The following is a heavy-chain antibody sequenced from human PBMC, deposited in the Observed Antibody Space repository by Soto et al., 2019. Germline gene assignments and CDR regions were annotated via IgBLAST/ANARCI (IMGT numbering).Heavy chain of an antibody. Sequence: QVQLVESGGGVVQPGRSLRLSCAASGFTFSSYAMHWVRQAPGKGLEWVAVISYDGSNKYYADSVKGRFTISRDNSKKTHYLQMNSLRAEDTAAYYCARETDGMDVWGQGTTVTVSS. CDR2: ISYDGSNK. J-gene: IGHJ6*02. CDR3: ARETDGMDV. V-gene: IGHV3-30-3*01. CDR1: GFTFSSYA.